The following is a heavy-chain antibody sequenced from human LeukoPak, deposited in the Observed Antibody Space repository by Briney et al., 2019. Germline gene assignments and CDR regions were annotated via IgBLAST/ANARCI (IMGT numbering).Heavy chain of an antibody. D-gene: IGHD3-22*01. CDR2: IYYSGST. CDR3: ARADYDSSGGYYYYYYMDV. Sequence: SETLSLTCTVSGGSISSYYWSWIRQPPGKGLEWIGYIYYSGSTNYNPSLKSRVTISVDTSKNQFSLKLSSVTAADTAVYYCARADYDSSGGYYYYYYMDVWGKGTTVTISS. V-gene: IGHV4-59*01. J-gene: IGHJ6*03. CDR1: GGSISSYY.